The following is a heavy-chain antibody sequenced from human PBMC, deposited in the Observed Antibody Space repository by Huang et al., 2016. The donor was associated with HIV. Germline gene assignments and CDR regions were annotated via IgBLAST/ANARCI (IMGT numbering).Heavy chain of an antibody. V-gene: IGHV1-69*13. CDR3: ARHTGGIYYYYMDV. J-gene: IGHJ6*03. D-gene: IGHD2-8*02. CDR2: IIPRVGTA. Sequence: QVQLVQSGAEVKKPGSSVKVSCKASGGTFSSDAISWVRQAPGQGLEGMGGIIPRVGTANYEQKFQGRVTITADESTSTTYMALSSLRSDDTAVYYCARHTGGIYYYYMDVWGKGTTVTVSS. CDR1: GGTFSSDA.